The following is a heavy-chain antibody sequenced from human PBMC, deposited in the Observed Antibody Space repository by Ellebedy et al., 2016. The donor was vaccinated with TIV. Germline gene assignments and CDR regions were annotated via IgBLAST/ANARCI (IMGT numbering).Heavy chain of an antibody. Sequence: SETLSLTCTVSGGSISSYYWSWIRQPPGKGLEWIGYIYYSGSTNYNPSLKSRVTISVDTSKNQFSLKLSSVTAADTAVYYCARHGITMVRGVMGYFDYWGQGTLVTVSS. CDR2: IYYSGST. J-gene: IGHJ4*02. CDR1: GGSISSYY. CDR3: ARHGITMVRGVMGYFDY. V-gene: IGHV4-59*08. D-gene: IGHD3-10*01.